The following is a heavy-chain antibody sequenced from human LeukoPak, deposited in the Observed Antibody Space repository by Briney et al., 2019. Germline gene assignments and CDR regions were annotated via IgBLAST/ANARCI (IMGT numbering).Heavy chain of an antibody. V-gene: IGHV1-18*01. J-gene: IGHJ4*02. D-gene: IGHD3-3*01. CDR3: AREGMVYYDFWSGYKAPYYFDY. Sequence: ASVKVSCKASGYTFTSYGISWVRQAPGQGLEWMGWISPYNGNTNYAPKLQGRLTMTTDTSTSTAYMELRSLRSDDTAVYYCAREGMVYYDFWSGYKAPYYFDYWGQGTLVTVSS. CDR2: ISPYNGNT. CDR1: GYTFTSYG.